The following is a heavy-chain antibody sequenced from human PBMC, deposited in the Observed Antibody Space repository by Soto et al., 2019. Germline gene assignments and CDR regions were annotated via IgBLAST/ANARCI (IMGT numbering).Heavy chain of an antibody. D-gene: IGHD3-10*01. Sequence: SVKVSCKASGGTFSSYAISWVRQAPGQGLEWMGGIIPIFGTANYAQKFQGRVTITADESKNQFSLQLDSVTPDDTALYYCARFISGGRGVDYWGQGTLVTVSS. CDR3: ARFISGGRGVDY. V-gene: IGHV1-69*13. CDR2: IIPIFGTA. J-gene: IGHJ4*02. CDR1: GGTFSSYA.